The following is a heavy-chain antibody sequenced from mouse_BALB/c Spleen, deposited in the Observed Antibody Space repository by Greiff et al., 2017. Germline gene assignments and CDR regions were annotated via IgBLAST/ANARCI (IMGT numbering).Heavy chain of an antibody. CDR1: GFTFSSYA. D-gene: IGHD4-1*01. V-gene: IGHV5-9-4*01. CDR2: ISSGGSYT. CDR3: ARDQNWAFAY. Sequence: EVHLVESGGGLVKPGGSLKLSCAASGFTFSSYAMSWVRQSPEKRLEWVAEISSGGSYTYYPDTVTGRFTISRDNAKNTLYLEMSSLRSEDTAMYYCARDQNWAFAYWGQGTLVTVSA. J-gene: IGHJ3*01.